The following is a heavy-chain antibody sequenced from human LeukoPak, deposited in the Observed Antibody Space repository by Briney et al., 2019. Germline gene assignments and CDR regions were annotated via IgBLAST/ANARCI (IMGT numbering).Heavy chain of an antibody. V-gene: IGHV3-30-3*01. Sequence: PGRSLRLSCAASGFTVSSYAMHWVRQAPGKGLEWVAVISYDGSNKYYADSVKGRFTISRDNSKNTLYLQMNSLRAEDTAVYYCARDKPPDYWGQGTLVTVSS. CDR3: ARDKPPDY. J-gene: IGHJ4*02. CDR2: ISYDGSNK. CDR1: GFTVSSYA.